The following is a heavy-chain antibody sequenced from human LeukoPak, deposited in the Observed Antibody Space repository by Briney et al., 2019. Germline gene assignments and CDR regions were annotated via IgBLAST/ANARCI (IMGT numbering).Heavy chain of an antibody. Sequence: ASETLSLTCTVSGGSISSYYWSWIRQPTGKGLEWIGRIYNGGSTNYNPSLKSRVTMSVDTSKNQVSLKVNSVTAADPAVYYCARDRLTYYGMDVWGQGTTVTVSS. CDR2: IYNGGST. V-gene: IGHV4-4*07. CDR1: GGSISSYY. J-gene: IGHJ6*02. D-gene: IGHD3-16*01. CDR3: ARDRLTYYGMDV.